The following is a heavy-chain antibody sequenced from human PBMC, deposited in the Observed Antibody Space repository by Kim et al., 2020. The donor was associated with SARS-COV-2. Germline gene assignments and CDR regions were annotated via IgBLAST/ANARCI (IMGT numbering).Heavy chain of an antibody. Sequence: GGSLRLSCAASGFTFSNYGIHWVRQAPGKGLEWVALISYDGSNTYYADSVKGRFTISRDNSKNTLYLQMNSLRAEDTAVYYCAKFGYGEGLQDYYYYGMDVWGQGTTVTVAS. J-gene: IGHJ6*02. CDR2: ISYDGSNT. CDR1: GFTFSNYG. D-gene: IGHD4-4*01. V-gene: IGHV3-30*18. CDR3: AKFGYGEGLQDYYYYGMDV.